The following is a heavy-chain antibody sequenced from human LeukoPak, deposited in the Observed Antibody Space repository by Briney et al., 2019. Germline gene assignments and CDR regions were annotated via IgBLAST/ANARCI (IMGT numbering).Heavy chain of an antibody. J-gene: IGHJ5*02. Sequence: SETLSLTCTVSGGSISSGSYYWSWIRQPAGKGLEWTGRIYTSGSTNYNPSLKSRVTISVDTSKNQFSLKLSSVTAADTAVYYCARGAWELLVGWFDPWGQGTLVTVSS. D-gene: IGHD1-26*01. V-gene: IGHV4-61*02. CDR3: ARGAWELLVGWFDP. CDR2: IYTSGST. CDR1: GGSISSGSYY.